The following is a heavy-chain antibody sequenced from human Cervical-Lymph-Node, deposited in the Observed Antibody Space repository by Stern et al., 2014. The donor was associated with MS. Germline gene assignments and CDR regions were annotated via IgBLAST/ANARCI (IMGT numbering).Heavy chain of an antibody. J-gene: IGHJ4*02. Sequence: VQLGQSGGGLVKPGGSLRLSCAVSGFTFRNYTMNWVRQAPGRGLEWVSSISSTSTYIYYADSVKGRFTISRDNAKNSLYLQMNSLRAEDTAVYYCTRARRGFDYWGQGTLVTVSS. V-gene: IGHV3-21*01. CDR2: ISSTSTYI. CDR1: GFTFRNYT. CDR3: TRARRGFDY.